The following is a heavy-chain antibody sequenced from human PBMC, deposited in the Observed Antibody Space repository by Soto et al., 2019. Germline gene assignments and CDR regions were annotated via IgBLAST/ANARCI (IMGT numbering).Heavy chain of an antibody. V-gene: IGHV3-7*05. CDR3: ARDVSPGSSGVSFDDFDM. J-gene: IGHJ3*02. Sequence: EVQLVESGGGLVQPGGSLTLSCAASEFAFSSYWMTWVRQAPGKGLEWVANIRKDGSQRSYLDYVRGRFTISRDNSKNSLYLQMNSLRAEDTALYFCARDVSPGSSGVSFDDFDMWGQGTMVTVSS. CDR2: IRKDGSQR. CDR1: EFAFSSYW. D-gene: IGHD6-25*01.